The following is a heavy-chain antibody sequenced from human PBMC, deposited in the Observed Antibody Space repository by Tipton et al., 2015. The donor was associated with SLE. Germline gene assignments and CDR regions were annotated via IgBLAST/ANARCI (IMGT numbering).Heavy chain of an antibody. CDR1: GGSISSSSYY. D-gene: IGHD3-22*01. Sequence: TLSLTCTVSGGSISSSSYYWGWIRQPPGKGLEWIGSIYYSGSTYYNPSLKSRVTISVDTSKNQFSLKLSSVTAADTAVYYCASVDTAMVTDRTGFYYDSSGYSDYWGQGTLVTVSS. CDR3: ASVDTAMVTDRTGFYYDSSGYSDY. J-gene: IGHJ4*02. CDR2: IYYSGST. V-gene: IGHV4-39*07.